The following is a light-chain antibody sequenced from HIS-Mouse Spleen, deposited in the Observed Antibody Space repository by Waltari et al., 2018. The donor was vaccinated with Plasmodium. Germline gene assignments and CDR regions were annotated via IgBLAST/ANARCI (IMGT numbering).Light chain of an antibody. J-gene: IGKJ4*01. CDR1: QSVSSY. CDR2: EAS. Sequence: EIVLTQSPATLSLSPGERATLPCRASQSVSSYLAWYQQKPGQAPRLLIYEASNRPTGIPARFSGSGSGTDFTLTISSLEPEDFAVYYCQQRSNWPLTFGGGTKVEIK. CDR3: QQRSNWPLT. V-gene: IGKV3-11*01.